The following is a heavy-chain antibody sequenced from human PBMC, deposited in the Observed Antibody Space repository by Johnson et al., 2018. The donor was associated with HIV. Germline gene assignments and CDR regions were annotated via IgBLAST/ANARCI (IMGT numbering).Heavy chain of an antibody. CDR3: AKDRVRDAFDI. CDR1: EFNFNDAW. J-gene: IGHJ3*02. CDR2: ISYDGSNK. D-gene: IGHD3-10*01. Sequence: QVQLVESGGGVVQPGRSLRLSCVASEFNFNDAWMNWVRRAPGKGLEWVAVISYDGSNKYYADSVKGRFTISRDNSKNSLYLQMNSLRAEDTAVYYWAKDRVRDAFDIWGQGTMVTVSS. V-gene: IGHV3-30*18.